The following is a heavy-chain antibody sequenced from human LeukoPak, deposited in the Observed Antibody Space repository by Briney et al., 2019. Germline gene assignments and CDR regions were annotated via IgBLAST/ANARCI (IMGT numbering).Heavy chain of an antibody. CDR3: ARDSPITIFGVVTPYYFDY. D-gene: IGHD3-3*01. J-gene: IGHJ4*02. CDR2: ISAYNGNT. Sequence: GASVKVSCKASVYTFTSYGISWVRQTPGQGLEWMGWISAYNGNTNYAQKLQGRVTMTTDTSTSTAYMELRSLRSDDTAVYYCARDSPITIFGVVTPYYFDYWGQGTLVTVSS. CDR1: VYTFTSYG. V-gene: IGHV1-18*01.